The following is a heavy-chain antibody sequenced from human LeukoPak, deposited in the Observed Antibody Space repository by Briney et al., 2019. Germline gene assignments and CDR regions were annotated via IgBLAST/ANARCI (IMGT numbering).Heavy chain of an antibody. CDR1: GGSISNYY. CDR3: ARDLELGY. J-gene: IGHJ4*02. D-gene: IGHD2/OR15-2a*01. Sequence: PSETLFLTCTVSGGSISNYYWSWIRQTPGKELEWIGYIYDSGSTNYNPSLKSRVTISVDTSKNQFSLKLSSVTAADTAVYYCARDLELGYWGQGTLVTVSS. V-gene: IGHV4-59*01. CDR2: IYDSGST.